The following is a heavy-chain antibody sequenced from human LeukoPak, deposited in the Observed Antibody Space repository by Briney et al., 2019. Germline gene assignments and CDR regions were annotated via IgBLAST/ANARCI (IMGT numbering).Heavy chain of an antibody. J-gene: IGHJ4*02. Sequence: ASVKVSCKASGGTFSSCAISWVRQAPGQGLEWMGGIIPIFGTANYAQKFQGRVTITADESTSTAYMELSSLRSEDTAVYYCASVTLGGNCSSTSCPPNYWGQGTLVTVSS. CDR2: IIPIFGTA. D-gene: IGHD2-2*01. CDR1: GGTFSSCA. V-gene: IGHV1-69*13. CDR3: ASVTLGGNCSSTSCPPNY.